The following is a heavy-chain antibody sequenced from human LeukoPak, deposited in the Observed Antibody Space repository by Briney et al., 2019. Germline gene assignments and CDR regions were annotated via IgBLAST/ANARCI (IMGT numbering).Heavy chain of an antibody. CDR1: GYTFTSYA. Sequence: ASVNVSCKASGYTFTSYAMNWVRQAPGQGLEWMGWINTNTGNPTYAQGFTGRFVFSLDTCVSTAYLQISSLKAEDTAVYYCASEAGTLKEYFQHWGQGTLVTVSS. CDR2: INTNTGNP. D-gene: IGHD6-19*01. CDR3: ASEAGTLKEYFQH. J-gene: IGHJ1*01. V-gene: IGHV7-4-1*02.